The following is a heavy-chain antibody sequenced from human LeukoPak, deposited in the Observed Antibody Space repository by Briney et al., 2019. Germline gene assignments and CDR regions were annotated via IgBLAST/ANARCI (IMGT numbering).Heavy chain of an antibody. CDR3: ARELVSLGTGYFDL. CDR2: ITGSSIWT. CDR1: GFTFRTYG. Sequence: GGSLRLSCEASGFTFRTYGMTWVRQAPGKGLEWVSGITGSSIWTYYADSVRGRFTISRDNSKNTLHLQMNNLTADDTAIYYCARELVSLGTGYFDLWGRGTLVTVSS. V-gene: IGHV3-23*01. D-gene: IGHD7-27*01. J-gene: IGHJ2*01.